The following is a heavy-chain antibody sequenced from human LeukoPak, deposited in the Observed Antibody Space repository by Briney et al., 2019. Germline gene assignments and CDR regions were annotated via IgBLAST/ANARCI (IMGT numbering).Heavy chain of an antibody. J-gene: IGHJ4*02. CDR3: ARGILGSPDDY. V-gene: IGHV1-69*04. CDR2: IIPILGIA. D-gene: IGHD1-26*01. Sequence: SVKVSCKASGGTFSSYAISWVRQAPGQGLEWMGRIIPILGIANYAQKFQGRVTITADKSTSTAYMELSSLRSEDTAVYYCARGILGSPDDYWGQGTLVTVSS. CDR1: GGTFSSYA.